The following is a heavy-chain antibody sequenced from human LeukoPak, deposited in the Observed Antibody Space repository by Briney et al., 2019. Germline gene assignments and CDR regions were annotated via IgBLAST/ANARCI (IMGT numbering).Heavy chain of an antibody. J-gene: IGHJ5*02. CDR3: ARTKGAGTYYDFWSGYSFWFAP. CDR1: GFTFSSYW. V-gene: IGHV3-7*01. D-gene: IGHD3-3*01. Sequence: GGSLRLSCAASGFTFSSYWMSWVRQAPGKGLEWVANIKQDGSEKYYVDSVKGRFTISRDNAKNSLYLQMNSLRAEDTAVYYCARTKGAGTYYDFWSGYSFWFAPWGQGTLVTV. CDR2: IKQDGSEK.